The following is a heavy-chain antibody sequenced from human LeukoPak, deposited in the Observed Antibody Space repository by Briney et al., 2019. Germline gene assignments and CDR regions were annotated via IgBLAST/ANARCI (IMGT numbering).Heavy chain of an antibody. Sequence: GGSLRLSCAASGFTFSSYWMSWVRQAPGKGLEWVSNIKQDGSEKYYVDSVKGRFTISRDNAKNSLYLQMNSLRAEDTAVYYCARGRGEGRGIAMVRGVRAPSYNWFDPWGHGTQVTVSS. J-gene: IGHJ5*02. CDR1: GFTFSSYW. CDR3: ARGRGEGRGIAMVRGVRAPSYNWFDP. V-gene: IGHV3-7*03. D-gene: IGHD3-10*01. CDR2: IKQDGSEK.